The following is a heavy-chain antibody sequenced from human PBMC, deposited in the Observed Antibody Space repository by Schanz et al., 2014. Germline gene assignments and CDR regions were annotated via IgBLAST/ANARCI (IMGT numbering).Heavy chain of an antibody. J-gene: IGHJ6*02. CDR3: ARQRSYFYAMDV. CDR2: IRYDGINK. CDR1: GFTFSTTG. V-gene: IGHV3-30*02. Sequence: QVRLVESGGGVVQPGGSLRLSCAASGFTFSTTGMHWVRQAPGKGLVWVTYIRYDGINKYYADSVKGRFTVSRDNAKSTLFLQMDSLRPEDTAIYYCARQRSYFYAMDVWGQGTTVTVSS.